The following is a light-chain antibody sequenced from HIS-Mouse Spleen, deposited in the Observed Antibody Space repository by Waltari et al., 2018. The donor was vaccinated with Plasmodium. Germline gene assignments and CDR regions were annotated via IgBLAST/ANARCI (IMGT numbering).Light chain of an antibody. CDR3: SSYAGSNKLV. Sequence: QSALTQPPSASGSPGQSVTISCTGTSSDVGGYNYVSWYQQHPGKAPKRMIYEVSKRPSGVPDRFPGSKSGNTASLTVSGLQAEDEADYYCSSYAGSNKLVFGGGTKLTVL. CDR2: EVS. V-gene: IGLV2-8*01. CDR1: SSDVGGYNY. J-gene: IGLJ2*01.